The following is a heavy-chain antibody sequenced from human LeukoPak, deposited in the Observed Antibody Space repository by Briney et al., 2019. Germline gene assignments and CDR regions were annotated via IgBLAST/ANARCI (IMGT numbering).Heavy chain of an antibody. CDR3: ARVAPTSSSWYIFDY. Sequence: SVKVSCKASGGTFSSYAISWVRQAPGQGLEWMGGIIPIFGTANYAQKFQGRVTITADESTSTAYMELSSLRSEDSAVYYCARVAPTSSSWYIFDYWGQGTLVTVSS. V-gene: IGHV1-69*13. D-gene: IGHD6-13*01. J-gene: IGHJ4*02. CDR1: GGTFSSYA. CDR2: IIPIFGTA.